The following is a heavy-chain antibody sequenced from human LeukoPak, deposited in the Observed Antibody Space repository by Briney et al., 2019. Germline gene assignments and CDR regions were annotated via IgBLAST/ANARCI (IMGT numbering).Heavy chain of an antibody. Sequence: GGSLRLSCAASGFSFSDLYMGWVRQAPGKGLEWVGRIKHRSHSYTTDYAASVKGRFAISRDDSKNSLYLQMNSLKTDDTAVYYCTREYYNRFDYWGRGTLVTVSS. D-gene: IGHD3-10*01. CDR2: IKHRSHSYTT. CDR1: GFSFSDLY. J-gene: IGHJ4*02. CDR3: TREYYNRFDY. V-gene: IGHV3-72*01.